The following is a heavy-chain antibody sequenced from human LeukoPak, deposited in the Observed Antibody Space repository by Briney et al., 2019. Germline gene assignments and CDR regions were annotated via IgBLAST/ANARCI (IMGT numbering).Heavy chain of an antibody. D-gene: IGHD1-26*01. CDR1: GYTLIELS. Sequence: ASVKVSCKVSGYTLIELSMHWVRQAPGKGLEWMGGFDPEDGETIYAQKFQGRVTMTEDTSTDTAYMELSSLRSEDTAVYYCATLSRYSGSRRRTYYFDYWGQGTLVTVSS. J-gene: IGHJ4*02. CDR3: ATLSRYSGSRRRTYYFDY. CDR2: FDPEDGET. V-gene: IGHV1-24*01.